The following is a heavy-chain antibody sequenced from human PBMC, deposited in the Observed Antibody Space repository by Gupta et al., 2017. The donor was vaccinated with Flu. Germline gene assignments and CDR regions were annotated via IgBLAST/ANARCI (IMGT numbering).Heavy chain of an antibody. CDR2: IRSKAYGGTT. J-gene: IGHJ6*02. V-gene: IGHV3-49*03. CDR3: TRDRIQPTDYYYYGMDV. D-gene: IGHD5-18*01. Sequence: WFRQAPGKGLEWVGSIRSKAYGGTTEYAASVKGRFTISRDDSKSIAYLQMNSLKTEDTAVYYCTRDRIQPTDYYYYGMDVWGQGTTVTVSS.